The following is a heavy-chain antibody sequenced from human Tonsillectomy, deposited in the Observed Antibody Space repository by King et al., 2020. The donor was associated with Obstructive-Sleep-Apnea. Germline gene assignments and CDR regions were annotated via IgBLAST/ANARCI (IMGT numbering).Heavy chain of an antibody. Sequence: EVQLVESGGGLVQTGGSLRLSCAASGFTFSEHYMYWVRQAPGKGPEWVGRIKNKDNKYTTEYAASVKGRFTISRDDSQNSLYLQMNSLRTEDTAVYYCAKDLGSPIVGTQWGQGTPVTV. CDR1: GFTFSEHY. V-gene: IGHV3-72*01. CDR2: IKNKDNKYTT. CDR3: AKDLGSPIVGTQ. J-gene: IGHJ4*02. D-gene: IGHD1-26*01.